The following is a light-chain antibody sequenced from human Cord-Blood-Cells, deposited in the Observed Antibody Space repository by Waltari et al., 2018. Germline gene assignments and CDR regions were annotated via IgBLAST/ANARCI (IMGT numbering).Light chain of an antibody. CDR3: SSYASSNVA. CDR2: EVS. Sequence: QSALTQPPSASGSPGQSVTISCTGTSSDVGGYNYVSWYQQHPGKAPKLMIYEVSKRPSGVPDRFAGSKAGNTASPTVSVLHDEDEADYCCSSYASSNVAFGTGTKVTVL. V-gene: IGLV2-8*01. CDR1: SSDVGGYNY. J-gene: IGLJ1*01.